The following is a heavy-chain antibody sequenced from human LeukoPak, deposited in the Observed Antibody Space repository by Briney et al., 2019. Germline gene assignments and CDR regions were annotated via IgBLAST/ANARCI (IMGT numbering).Heavy chain of an antibody. CDR2: IIGSDGSS. V-gene: IGHV3-23*01. J-gene: IGHJ4*02. CDR3: AKDANMATAGRFDY. CDR1: GFTFRSYA. Sequence: GGSLRLSCAASGFTFRSYAMNWVRQAPGKGLEWVSSIIGSDGSSYYADSVKGRFTISRDNSKSTLNLQMNSLRAEDTAVYYCAKDANMATAGRFDYWGQGTLVTVSS. D-gene: IGHD6-13*01.